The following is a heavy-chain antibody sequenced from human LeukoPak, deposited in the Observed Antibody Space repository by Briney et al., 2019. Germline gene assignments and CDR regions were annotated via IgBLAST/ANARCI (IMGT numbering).Heavy chain of an antibody. CDR2: IRYDGSHN. Sequence: GGSLRLSCAASGFTFSSYGMHWVRQAPGKGPEWVAFIRYDGSHNYYADSVKGRFTISRDNSKNTLYLQMNSLRAEDTAVYYCAKVTGSYGPILNYWGQGTLVTVSS. D-gene: IGHD5-18*01. V-gene: IGHV3-30*02. CDR3: AKVTGSYGPILNY. CDR1: GFTFSSYG. J-gene: IGHJ4*02.